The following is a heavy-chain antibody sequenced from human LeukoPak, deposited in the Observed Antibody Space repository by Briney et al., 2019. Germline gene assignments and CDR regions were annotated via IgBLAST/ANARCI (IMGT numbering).Heavy chain of an antibody. CDR1: GFTVSSNY. CDR3: AIELDYDSSGYYYFY. J-gene: IGHJ4*02. CDR2: IYSGGST. D-gene: IGHD3-22*01. V-gene: IGHV3-53*01. Sequence: PGGSLRLSCAASGFTVSSNYMSWVRQAPGKGLEWVSVIYSGGSTYYADSVKGRFTISRDNSKNTLYRQMNSLRAEDTAVYYCAIELDYDSSGYYYFYWGQGTLVTVSS.